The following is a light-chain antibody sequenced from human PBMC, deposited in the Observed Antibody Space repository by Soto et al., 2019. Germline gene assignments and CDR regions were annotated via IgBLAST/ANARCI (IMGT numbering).Light chain of an antibody. J-gene: IGLJ1*01. Sequence: QSALTQPASVSGSPGQSITISCTGTSSDVGSYSLVSWYQQHPGKAPKLMIYEVSKRPSGVSNRFSGSKSGNTASLTISGLQAEDEADYYCCSYAGSSTSPYVFGTGTKVTVL. CDR1: SSDVGSYSL. CDR3: CSYAGSSTSPYV. V-gene: IGLV2-23*02. CDR2: EVS.